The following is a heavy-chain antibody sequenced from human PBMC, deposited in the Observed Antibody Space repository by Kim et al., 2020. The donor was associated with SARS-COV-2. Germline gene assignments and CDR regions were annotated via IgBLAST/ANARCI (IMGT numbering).Heavy chain of an antibody. Sequence: ASVKVSCKASGYTFTSYDINWVRQATGQGLEWMGWMNPNSGNTGYAQKFQGRVTMTRNTSISTAYMELSSLRSEDTAVYYCARVSQSPLRIYDYVWGSYRGPYGMDVWGQGTTVTVSS. CDR1: GYTFTSYD. CDR3: ARVSQSPLRIYDYVWGSYRGPYGMDV. V-gene: IGHV1-8*01. CDR2: MNPNSGNT. J-gene: IGHJ6*02. D-gene: IGHD3-16*02.